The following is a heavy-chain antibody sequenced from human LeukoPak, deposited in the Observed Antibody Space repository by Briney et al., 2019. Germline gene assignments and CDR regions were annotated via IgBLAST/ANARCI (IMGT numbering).Heavy chain of an antibody. CDR2: LYYSGST. CDR1: GGSISSGAYY. Sequence: SETLSLTCTVSGGSISSGAYYWGWIRQPPGKGLEWIGSLYYSGSTYYNPSLKSRVTISVDTSKNQFSLKLSSVTAADTAVYYCAREGIGGIAAAGDYWGQGTLVTVSS. D-gene: IGHD6-13*01. CDR3: AREGIGGIAAAGDY. J-gene: IGHJ4*02. V-gene: IGHV4-39*02.